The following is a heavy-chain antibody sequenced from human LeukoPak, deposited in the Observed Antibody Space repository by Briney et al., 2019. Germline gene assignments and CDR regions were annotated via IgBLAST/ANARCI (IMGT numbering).Heavy chain of an antibody. J-gene: IGHJ4*02. Sequence: SETLSLTCAVYGGSFSGYSWIWIRQPAGKGLEWIGRIYASGSTNYNPSLKSRVTMSVDTSKNRFSLQVSSVTAADTAVYYCATSSGYYSGLDYWGQGTLVTVSS. CDR2: IYASGST. CDR3: ATSSGYYSGLDY. CDR1: GGSFSGYS. V-gene: IGHV4-59*10. D-gene: IGHD3-22*01.